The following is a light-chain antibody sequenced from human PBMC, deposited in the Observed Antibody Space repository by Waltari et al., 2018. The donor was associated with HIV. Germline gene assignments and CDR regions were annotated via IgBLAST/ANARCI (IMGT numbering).Light chain of an antibody. CDR1: QSVLFSSNNKNH. J-gene: IGKJ1*01. V-gene: IGKV4-1*01. CDR2: WAS. Sequence: DIVMTQSPASLAVSLGERATINCKSSQSVLFSSNNKNHLAWYQQKPGQPPRLLIYWASTRESGVPDRFSGSGSGTDFTLTISSLQAEDVAVYYCQQYYSTPRTFGQGTKVDIK. CDR3: QQYYSTPRT.